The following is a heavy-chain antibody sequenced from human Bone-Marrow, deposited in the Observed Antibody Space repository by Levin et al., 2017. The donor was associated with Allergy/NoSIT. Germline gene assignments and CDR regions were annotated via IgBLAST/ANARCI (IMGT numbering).Heavy chain of an antibody. CDR3: ARDGPRGFFQH. Sequence: GESLKISCKASGYIFRNYGICWVRQAPGQGLEWLGWIDVNTGNTYYPQELQGRVTMTTDTSSNTAYMELRSLTSDDTAVYYCARDGPRGFFQHWGRGTLVIVSS. D-gene: IGHD3-10*01. CDR2: IDVNTGNT. J-gene: IGHJ1*01. CDR1: GYIFRNYG. V-gene: IGHV1-18*01.